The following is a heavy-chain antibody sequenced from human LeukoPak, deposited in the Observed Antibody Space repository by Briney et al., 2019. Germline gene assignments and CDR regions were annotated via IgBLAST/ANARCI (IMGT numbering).Heavy chain of an antibody. CDR1: ESLNGYA. J-gene: IGHJ6*03. V-gene: IGHV3-21*01. CDR2: ISSSGSNM. CDR3: ASCALGVWADNYYMDV. D-gene: IGHD3-16*01. Sequence: NPGGSLRLSCSASESLNGYAMSWVRQAPGMGLEWVASISSSGSNMYYADSVKGRFIISRDNAKKSLSLEMNSLTSHDTAIYYCASCALGVWADNYYMDVWGTGTTVIVSS.